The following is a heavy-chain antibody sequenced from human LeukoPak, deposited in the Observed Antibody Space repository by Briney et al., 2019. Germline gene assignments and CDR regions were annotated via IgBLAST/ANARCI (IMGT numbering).Heavy chain of an antibody. CDR2: IIPIFGTA. J-gene: IGHJ4*02. V-gene: IGHV1-69*05. CDR1: GGTFSSYA. D-gene: IGHD6-13*01. Sequence: SVKVSCKASGGTFSSYAISWVRQAPGQGLEWMGRIIPIFGTANYAQKFQGRVMITTDESTSTAYMELSSLRSEDTAVYYCAIHSSSWDYYFDYWGQGTLVTVSS. CDR3: AIHSSSWDYYFDY.